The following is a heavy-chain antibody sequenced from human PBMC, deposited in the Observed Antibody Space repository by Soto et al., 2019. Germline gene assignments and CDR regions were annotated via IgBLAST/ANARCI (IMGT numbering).Heavy chain of an antibody. Sequence: ASVKVSCKASGYTFTGYYMHWVRQAPGQGLEWMGWINPNSGGTNYAQKFQGWVTMTRDTSISTAYMELSRLRSDDTAVYYCARGYDSSPNWLDPWGQGXLVTVYS. CDR1: GYTFTGYY. CDR3: ARGYDSSPNWLDP. V-gene: IGHV1-2*04. J-gene: IGHJ5*02. CDR2: INPNSGGT. D-gene: IGHD3-22*01.